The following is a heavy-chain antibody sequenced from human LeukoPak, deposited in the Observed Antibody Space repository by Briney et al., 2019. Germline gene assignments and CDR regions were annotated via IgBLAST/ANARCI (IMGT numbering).Heavy chain of an antibody. Sequence: GSLRLSCAAFGFTFSRYAMSWVRQAPGEGLEWVSAISGSGGSTYYADSVKGRFTLSRDNSKNTLYLQMNSLRAEDTAVYYCAKDPYYDFWSGYYYFDYWGQGTLVTVSS. CDR2: ISGSGGST. J-gene: IGHJ4*02. CDR1: GFTFSRYA. V-gene: IGHV3-23*01. CDR3: AKDPYYDFWSGYYYFDY. D-gene: IGHD3-3*01.